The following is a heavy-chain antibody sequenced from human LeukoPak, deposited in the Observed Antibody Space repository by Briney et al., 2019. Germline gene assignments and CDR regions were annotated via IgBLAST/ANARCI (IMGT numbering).Heavy chain of an antibody. CDR2: ISGSGGST. CDR3: ARLTVGTIPS. V-gene: IGHV3-23*01. J-gene: IGHJ5*02. Sequence: PGGSLRLSCAASGFTFSSYAMSWVRQAPGKGLEWVSAISGSGGSTYYADSVKGRFTISRDNSKNTLNLQMNNLGAEDTAVYYCARLTVGTIPSWGQGTLVTVSS. D-gene: IGHD5-12*01. CDR1: GFTFSSYA.